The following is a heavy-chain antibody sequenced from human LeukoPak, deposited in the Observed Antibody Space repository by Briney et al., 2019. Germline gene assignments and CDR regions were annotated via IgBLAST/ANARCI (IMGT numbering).Heavy chain of an antibody. J-gene: IGHJ4*02. CDR3: ARGAWDYGGHKPDY. V-gene: IGHV4-31*03. CDR2: IYYSGST. D-gene: IGHD4-23*01. CDR1: GGSISSGDYY. Sequence: SETLSLTCTVSGGSISSGDYYCSWLRQHPGKGLEWIGHIYYSGSTYYTPSPKSRGTITVQTSKNKITLKLSSVTAADTAVYFCARGAWDYGGHKPDYWGQGTMVTVSS.